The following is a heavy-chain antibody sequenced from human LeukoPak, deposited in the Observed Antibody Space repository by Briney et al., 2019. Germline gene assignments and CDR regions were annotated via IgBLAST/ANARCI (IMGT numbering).Heavy chain of an antibody. V-gene: IGHV1-18*01. D-gene: IGHD1-26*01. Sequence: ASVNVSCKASGYTFTSYGISWVRQAPGQGLEWMGWISAYNGNTNYAQKLQGRVTMTTDTSTSTAYMELRSLRSDDTAVYYCARCGRIVGVGEPDYWGQGTLVTVSS. J-gene: IGHJ4*02. CDR3: ARCGRIVGVGEPDY. CDR1: GYTFTSYG. CDR2: ISAYNGNT.